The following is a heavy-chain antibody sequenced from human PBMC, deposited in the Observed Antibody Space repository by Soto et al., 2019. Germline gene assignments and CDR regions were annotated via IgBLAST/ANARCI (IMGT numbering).Heavy chain of an antibody. D-gene: IGHD3-10*02. CDR2: IIPVFATT. CDR3: AMGGGPYVRFTEY. V-gene: IGHV1-69*01. Sequence: QEKLVQSVAEVKKPGSSMKISCKASGGLFSSFAISWVRQAPGQGLEWMGGIIPVFATTNYAQKFQDRVTITADASTNTADMELSNLRFEATDINYCAMGGGPYVRFTEYWDQGTLVTVSS. J-gene: IGHJ4*02. CDR1: GGLFSSFA.